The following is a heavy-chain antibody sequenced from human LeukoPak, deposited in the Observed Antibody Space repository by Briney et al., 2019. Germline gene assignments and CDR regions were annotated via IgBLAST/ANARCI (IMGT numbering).Heavy chain of an antibody. Sequence: SETLSLTCTVSGGSMNNYYWIWIRQPPGKGLEWIGYIYYSGSTTYNHSLKSRVTMSVDTSKTQFSLQLSSVTAADTAVYYCARHTPNRGGDAFDIWGQGTMVTVSS. CDR1: GGSMNNYY. CDR2: IYYSGST. CDR3: ARHTPNRGGDAFDI. D-gene: IGHD7-27*01. V-gene: IGHV4-59*08. J-gene: IGHJ3*02.